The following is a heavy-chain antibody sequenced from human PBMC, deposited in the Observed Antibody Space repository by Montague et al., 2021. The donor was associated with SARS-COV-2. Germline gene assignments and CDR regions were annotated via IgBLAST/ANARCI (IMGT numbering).Heavy chain of an antibody. Sequence: SETLSLTCTVSGGSISSRGYYWGWIRQSPGKGLEWIGSISYTGRTYYNPSLRSRVSFSMDTSKNHFSLSLSSVTVADTAVYFCARQLRSSCATNICYSYYFDGWGQGALVTVSS. J-gene: IGHJ4*02. V-gene: IGHV4-39*01. CDR1: GGSISSRGYY. D-gene: IGHD1-26*01. CDR3: ARQLRSSCATNICYSYYFDG. CDR2: ISYTGRT.